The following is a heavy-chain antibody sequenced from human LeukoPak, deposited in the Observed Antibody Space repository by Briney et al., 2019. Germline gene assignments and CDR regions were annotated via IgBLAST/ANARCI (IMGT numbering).Heavy chain of an antibody. D-gene: IGHD3-22*01. CDR2: IYTSGST. CDR1: GNSISSGDYY. Sequence: SETLSLTCTVSGNSISSGDYYWSWIRQPAGKGLEWIGRIYTSGSTTYNPSLKSRVTISVDTSKNHFSLKLSSVTAADTAVYYCARYYYDSSGYYFVDYWGQGTLVTVSS. J-gene: IGHJ4*02. V-gene: IGHV4-61*02. CDR3: ARYYYDSSGYYFVDY.